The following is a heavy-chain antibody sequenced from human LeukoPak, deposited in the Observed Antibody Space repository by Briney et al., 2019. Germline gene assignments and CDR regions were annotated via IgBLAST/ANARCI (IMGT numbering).Heavy chain of an antibody. CDR1: GFTFSSYA. V-gene: IGHV3-23*01. Sequence: QAGGSLKLSCAASGFTFSSYAMSWVRQAPGKGLEWVSAISGSGGSTYYADSVKGRFTISRDNSKNTLYLQMNSLRAEDTAVYYCAKWRDSSGWYYFDYWGQGTLVTVSS. D-gene: IGHD6-19*01. CDR3: AKWRDSSGWYYFDY. J-gene: IGHJ4*02. CDR2: ISGSGGST.